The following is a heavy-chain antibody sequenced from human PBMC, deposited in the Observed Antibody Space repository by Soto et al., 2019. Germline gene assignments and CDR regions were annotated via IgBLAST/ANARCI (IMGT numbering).Heavy chain of an antibody. Sequence: EVQLLESGGGLVQPGGSLRLSCAASGFSFSSYAMVWVRQAPGKGLEWVSVISAGGGSLYFADPVKGRFTISRDNSKNVLSLEMNSLRAEDTATYFWAKGSIEYSASVDNWGQGTLVVVSS. J-gene: IGHJ4*02. CDR2: ISAGGGSL. CDR3: AKGSIEYSASVDN. D-gene: IGHD5-12*01. V-gene: IGHV3-23*01. CDR1: GFSFSSYA.